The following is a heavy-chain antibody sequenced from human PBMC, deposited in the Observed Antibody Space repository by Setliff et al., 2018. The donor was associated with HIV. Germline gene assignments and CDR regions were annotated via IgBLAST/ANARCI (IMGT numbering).Heavy chain of an antibody. CDR2: IDWSGAGA. Sequence: GESLKISCAASGLTFDDWGMTWVRQAPRKGLEWVSSIDWSGAGATYTDSVKGRFTISRDNAKNSLYLQMNNLRAEDTAFYYCARQTFYLSGSYRLYYFDYWGPGTLVTVS. CDR1: GLTFDDWG. J-gene: IGHJ4*02. CDR3: ARQTFYLSGSYRLYYFDY. V-gene: IGHV3-20*04. D-gene: IGHD3-16*02.